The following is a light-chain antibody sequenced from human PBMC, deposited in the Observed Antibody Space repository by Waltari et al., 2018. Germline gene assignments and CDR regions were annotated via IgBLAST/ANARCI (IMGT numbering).Light chain of an antibody. CDR1: SSDVGSYTL. V-gene: IGLV2-23*02. CDR3: CSYAGSTTRWV. J-gene: IGLJ3*02. CDR2: EVS. Sequence: QSALTQPASVSGSPGQSITISCTGTSSDVGSYTLVSWYQQHPGKAPKLILYEVSKRPARASARFSGSKSGNTASLTISGLQAEDEADYYCCSYAGSTTRWVFGGGTKLTVL.